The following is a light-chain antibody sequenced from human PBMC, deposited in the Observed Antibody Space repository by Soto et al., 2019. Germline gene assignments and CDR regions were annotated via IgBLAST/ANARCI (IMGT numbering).Light chain of an antibody. V-gene: IGLV2-14*01. CDR1: SSDVGGYNY. Sequence: QSVLTQPASVSGSPGQSITISCTGTSSDVGGYNYVSWYQQHPGKAPKLMIYEVSNRPSGVSNRFSGSKSGNTASLTISGLQAEDEADYYCSSYGGGHNYVVIGGGTKLTVL. CDR3: SSYGGGHNYVV. J-gene: IGLJ2*01. CDR2: EVS.